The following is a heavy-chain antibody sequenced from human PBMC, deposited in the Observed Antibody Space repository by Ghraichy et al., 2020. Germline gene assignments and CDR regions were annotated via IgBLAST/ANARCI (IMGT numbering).Heavy chain of an antibody. CDR1: GFTFSGSA. V-gene: IGHV3-73*01. D-gene: IGHD2-2*01. Sequence: GGSLRLSCAASGFTFSGSAMHWVRQASGKGLEWVGRIRSKANSYATAYAASVKGRLTISRDDSKNTAYLQMNSLKTEDAAVYYCTRPSRGYWSSTSCFDIKDMDVWGKGTTVTVSS. J-gene: IGHJ6*03. CDR2: IRSKANSYAT. CDR3: TRPSRGYWSSTSCFDIKDMDV.